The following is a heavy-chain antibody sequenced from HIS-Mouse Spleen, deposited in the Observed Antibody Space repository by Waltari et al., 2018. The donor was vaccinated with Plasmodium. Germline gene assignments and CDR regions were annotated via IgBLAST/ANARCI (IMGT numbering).Heavy chain of an antibody. Sequence: EVQLVESGGGLVKPGGSLRLSCAAYGFTFRYYRMNWVRQAPGKGLVWVLSLSSRSYVYYAESGKGRFTISRDNAKNSLYLQMNSLRAEYTAVDYCAREDILTGYYNDYWYFDLWGRGSLVTVSS. CDR2: LSSRSYV. D-gene: IGHD3-9*01. CDR1: GFTFRYYR. V-gene: IGHV3-21*01. CDR3: AREDILTGYYNDYWYFDL. J-gene: IGHJ2*01.